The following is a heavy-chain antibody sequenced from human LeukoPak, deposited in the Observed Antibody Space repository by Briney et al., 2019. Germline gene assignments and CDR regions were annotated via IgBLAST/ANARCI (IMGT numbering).Heavy chain of an antibody. Sequence: PGGSLRLSCAASGFTFSSYWMSWVRQAPGKGLEWVANIKQDGSEKYYVDSVKGRFTISRDNAKNSLYLQMSSLRAEDTALYYCASRSSVAASGPGWGQGTLVTVSS. J-gene: IGHJ4*02. CDR2: IKQDGSEK. D-gene: IGHD2-15*01. CDR1: GFTFSSYW. V-gene: IGHV3-7*01. CDR3: ASRSSVAASGPG.